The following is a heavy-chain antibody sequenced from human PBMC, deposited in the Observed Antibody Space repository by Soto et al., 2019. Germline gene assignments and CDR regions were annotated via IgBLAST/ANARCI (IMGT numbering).Heavy chain of an antibody. J-gene: IGHJ4*02. CDR3: VRDLLGSGGHFDY. D-gene: IGHD7-27*01. V-gene: IGHV3-33*08. Sequence: VQLVESGGGLAQPGGSLRLSCAASGFTFSSFGMHWVRQAPGKGLEWVAHIWYDGSNTYYADSVKGRFTISRDNSRNTLYLQMNSLRAEDTAVYHCVRDLLGSGGHFDYWGQGTLVTVSS. CDR2: IWYDGSNT. CDR1: GFTFSSFG.